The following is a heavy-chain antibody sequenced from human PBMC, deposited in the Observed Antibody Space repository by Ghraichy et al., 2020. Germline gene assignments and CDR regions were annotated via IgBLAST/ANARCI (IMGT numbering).Heavy chain of an antibody. CDR2: VDWDEDK. V-gene: IGHV2-70*04. D-gene: IGHD2-21*01. CDR1: GFSLSTYGMR. J-gene: IGHJ4*02. Sequence: SGPTLVKPTQTLTLTCSFSGFSLSTYGMRVSWIRQPPGKALEWLARVDWDEDKFYSTFLQTRLTISKDTSKNQVVLTMTNMDPVDTATYYCARMSPSCGGTCFDYWGLGTLVTVSS. CDR3: ARMSPSCGGTCFDY.